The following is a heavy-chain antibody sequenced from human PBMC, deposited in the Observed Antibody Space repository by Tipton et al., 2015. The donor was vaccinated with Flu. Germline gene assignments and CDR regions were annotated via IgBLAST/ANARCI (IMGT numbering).Heavy chain of an antibody. CDR2: IKEDGSEK. J-gene: IGHJ6*02. D-gene: IGHD1-26*01. V-gene: IGHV3-7*01. CDR1: GFTFSYYW. CDR3: ASSHGKGYYYYYGMDV. Sequence: GSLRLSCAASGFTFSYYWMSWVRQAPGKGLEWVASIKEDGSEKSYVDSVKGRFTISRDNAQNSLYLQMNSLRVEDTAVYFRASSHGKGYYYYYGMDVWGQGTTVTVSS.